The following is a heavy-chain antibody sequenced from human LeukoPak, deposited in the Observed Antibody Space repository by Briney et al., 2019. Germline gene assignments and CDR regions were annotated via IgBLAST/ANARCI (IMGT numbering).Heavy chain of an antibody. J-gene: IGHJ4*02. D-gene: IGHD3-22*01. CDR3: ARARADYYDNSGYYGIFDY. CDR1: GFTFDNYG. CDR2: INWNGAGT. Sequence: PGGSLRLSCAASGFTFDNYGMTWVRQAPGKGLEWVSGINWNGAGTAYADSVKGRFTISRDNAKNSLYLQMNSLRVEDTALYYCARARADYYDNSGYYGIFDYWGQGALVIVSS. V-gene: IGHV3-20*04.